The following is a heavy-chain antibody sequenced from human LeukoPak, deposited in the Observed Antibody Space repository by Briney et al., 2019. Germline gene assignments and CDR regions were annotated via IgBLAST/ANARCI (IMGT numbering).Heavy chain of an antibody. Sequence: PSETLSLTCAVYGGSFSGYYWSWIRQPPGKGLEWIGEINHSGSTNYNPSLKSRVTISVDTSKNQFSLKLSSVTAAGTAVYYCATGELGPYDAFDIWGQGTMVTVSS. CDR3: ATGELGPYDAFDI. CDR1: GGSFSGYY. D-gene: IGHD7-27*01. V-gene: IGHV4-34*01. CDR2: INHSGST. J-gene: IGHJ3*02.